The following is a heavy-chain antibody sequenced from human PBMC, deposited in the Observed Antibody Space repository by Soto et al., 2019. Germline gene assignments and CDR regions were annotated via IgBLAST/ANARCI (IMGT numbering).Heavy chain of an antibody. CDR3: AADPWANYYDSSGSFDY. D-gene: IGHD3-22*01. CDR1: GFTFTSSA. CDR2: IVVGSGNT. Sequence: ASVKVSCKASGFTFTSSAVQWVRQARGQRLEWIGWIVVGSGNTNYAQKFQERVTITRDMSTSTAYMELSSLRSEDTAVYYCAADPWANYYDSSGSFDYWGQGTLVTVS. J-gene: IGHJ4*02. V-gene: IGHV1-58*01.